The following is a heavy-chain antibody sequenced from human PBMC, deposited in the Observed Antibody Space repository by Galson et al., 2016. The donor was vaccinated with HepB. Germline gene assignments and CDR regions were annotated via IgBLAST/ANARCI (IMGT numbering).Heavy chain of an antibody. CDR2: IKKDESEK. J-gene: IGHJ4*02. Sequence: SLRLSCAASGFTFSSYWMPWVRQAPGKGLEWVANIKKDESEKNYVDSVKGRLTISRDNAKNSLYLQMNSLRADDTALYFCLRVSYSDEAFDYWGLGTLVTVSS. V-gene: IGHV3-7*01. D-gene: IGHD1-26*01. CDR3: LRVSYSDEAFDY. CDR1: GFTFSSYW.